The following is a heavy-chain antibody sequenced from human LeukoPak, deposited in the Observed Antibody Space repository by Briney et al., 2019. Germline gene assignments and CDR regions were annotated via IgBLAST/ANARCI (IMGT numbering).Heavy chain of an antibody. V-gene: IGHV3-30*02. Sequence: PRGSLRLSSAAPGFTFSSYGMHWVRQAPGKGLERVAFIRYDGSNKYYADSVKGRFTISRDNSKNTLYLQMNSLRAEDTAVYYCAKNYGDRGLLDYWGQGTLVTVSS. CDR3: AKNYGDRGLLDY. J-gene: IGHJ4*02. CDR1: GFTFSSYG. CDR2: IRYDGSNK. D-gene: IGHD4-17*01.